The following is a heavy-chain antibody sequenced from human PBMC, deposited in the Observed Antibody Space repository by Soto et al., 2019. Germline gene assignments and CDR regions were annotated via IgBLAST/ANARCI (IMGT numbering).Heavy chain of an antibody. CDR2: ILSKPDGGST. V-gene: IGHV3-15*01. D-gene: IGHD3-16*01. CDR3: CTGGYYSDY. J-gene: IGHJ4*02. CDR1: GFTFSNAW. Sequence: EVQLVESGGGLVKPGGSLRLSCVGSGFTFSNAWMSWVRQVPGKGLEWLGSILSKPDGGSTDYAAPVQGRFTISRDHSENTVYLQMSSLKTGDIAIYYSCTGGYYSDYWGQGTLVTVSS.